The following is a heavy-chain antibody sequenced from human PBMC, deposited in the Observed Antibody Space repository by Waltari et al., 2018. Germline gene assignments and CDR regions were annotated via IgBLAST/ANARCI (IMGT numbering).Heavy chain of an antibody. CDR3: ATYIGASLGTAAFDV. D-gene: IGHD5-12*01. CDR2: LSYTGAT. V-gene: IGHV4-39*01. J-gene: IGHJ3*01. CDR1: GVSIPSNRHY. Sequence: QLQLQESGPGLVKPSETLSPTCSLSGVSIPSNRHYWGWIRQPPGQGLEWIGTLSYTGATYSSPSLKSRVTISRDTSKNQVSLQLGSVTAADTAVYYCATYIGASLGTAAFDVWGQGTMVTVSS.